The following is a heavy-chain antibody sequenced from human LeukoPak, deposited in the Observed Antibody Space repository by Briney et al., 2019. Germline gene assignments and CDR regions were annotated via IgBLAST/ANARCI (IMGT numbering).Heavy chain of an antibody. CDR3: ARDQAVSGSNYYYGVDV. D-gene: IGHD6-19*01. Sequence: SQTLCLTCTVSGGSISSYYWSWIRQPPGKGLEWVGYIYYSGSTNYNPSLKSRVTISEDASKNQFSLKLSSVTAADTAVYYCARDQAVSGSNYYYGVDVWGKGTTVTVSS. J-gene: IGHJ6*04. CDR1: GGSISSYY. V-gene: IGHV4-59*01. CDR2: IYYSGST.